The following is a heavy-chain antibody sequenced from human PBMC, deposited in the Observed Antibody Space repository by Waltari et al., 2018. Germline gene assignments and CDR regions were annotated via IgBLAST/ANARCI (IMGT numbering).Heavy chain of an antibody. Sequence: QVQLVESGGGVVQPGRSLRLSCAASGFTFSSYGMHWVRQAPGKGLEWVAVIWYDGSNKYYADSVKGRFTISRDNSKNTLYLQMNSLRAEDTAVYYCARQAEPTQGYYYYGMDVWGQGTTVTVSS. V-gene: IGHV3-33*01. CDR1: GFTFSSYG. CDR3: ARQAEPTQGYYYYGMDV. CDR2: IWYDGSNK. D-gene: IGHD1-26*01. J-gene: IGHJ6*02.